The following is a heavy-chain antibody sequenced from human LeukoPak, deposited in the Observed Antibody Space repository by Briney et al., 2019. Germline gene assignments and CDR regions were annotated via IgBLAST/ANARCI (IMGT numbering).Heavy chain of an antibody. D-gene: IGHD3-3*01. CDR3: ATYYDFWSGYPDY. CDR2: ISGSGGST. CDR1: GFTFSSYA. V-gene: IGHV3-23*01. Sequence: GGSLRLSCAASGFTFSSYAMSWVRQAPGKGLEWVSAISGSGGSTYYADSVKGRLTISRDNSKNTLYLQMNSLRAEDTAVYYCATYYDFWSGYPDYWGQGTLVTVSS. J-gene: IGHJ4*02.